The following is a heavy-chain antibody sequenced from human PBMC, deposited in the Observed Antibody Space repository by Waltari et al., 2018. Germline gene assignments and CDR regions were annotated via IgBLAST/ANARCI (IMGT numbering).Heavy chain of an antibody. J-gene: IGHJ4*02. V-gene: IGHV4-34*01. CDR1: GGSFSGYY. D-gene: IGHD5-18*01. CDR3: ARGRRGYSYGYGPVPFDY. Sequence: QVQLQQWGAGLLKPSETLSLTCAVYGGSFSGYYWSWIRQPPGQGLEWIGEINHSGSTNYNPYLKSRVTISVDTSKNQFSLKLSSVTAADTAVYYCARGRRGYSYGYGPVPFDYWGQGTLVTVSS. CDR2: INHSGST.